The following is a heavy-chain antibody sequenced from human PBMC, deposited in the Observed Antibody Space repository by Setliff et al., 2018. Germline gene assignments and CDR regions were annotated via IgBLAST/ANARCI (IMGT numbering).Heavy chain of an antibody. CDR1: GGTFSSYG. J-gene: IGHJ3*02. D-gene: IGHD7-27*01. CDR3: ARVWGDAFEI. V-gene: IGHV1-18*01. CDR2: IIPIFGNT. Sequence: ASVKVSCKASGGTFSSYGISWVRQAPGQGLEWMGGIIPIFGNTNYAQKFQGRVTMTTDTSTSTAYMELRSLRSDDTAVYYCARVWGDAFEIWGQGTMVTVSS.